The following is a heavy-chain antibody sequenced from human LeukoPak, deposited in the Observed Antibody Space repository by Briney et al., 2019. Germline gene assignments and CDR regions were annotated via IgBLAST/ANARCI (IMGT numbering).Heavy chain of an antibody. CDR2: INHSGST. CDR3: ARGEVGATTLNYFYYMDV. V-gene: IGHV4-34*01. D-gene: IGHD1-26*01. J-gene: IGHJ6*03. Sequence: SETLSLTXAVYGGSFSGYYWSWIRQPPGKGLEWIGEINHSGSTNYNPPLKSRVTISEDMSKNQFSLKVNSLTAADTAVYYCARGEVGATTLNYFYYMDVWGKGTTVTVSS. CDR1: GGSFSGYY.